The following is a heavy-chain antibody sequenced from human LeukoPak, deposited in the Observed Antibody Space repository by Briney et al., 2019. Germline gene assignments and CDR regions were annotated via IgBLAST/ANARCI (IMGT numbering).Heavy chain of an antibody. CDR3: ARGTRGDILTGYSLGY. CDR1: GYTFTSYD. J-gene: IGHJ4*02. Sequence: ASVKVYCKASGYTFTSYDSNWVRQATGHGLDCMGCMNPNSGNTGYAQKFQGRVTMTRNTSISIAYMEVSSLRSEDTAVYYCARGTRGDILTGYSLGYWGQGTLVTVSS. D-gene: IGHD3-9*01. CDR2: MNPNSGNT. V-gene: IGHV1-8*01.